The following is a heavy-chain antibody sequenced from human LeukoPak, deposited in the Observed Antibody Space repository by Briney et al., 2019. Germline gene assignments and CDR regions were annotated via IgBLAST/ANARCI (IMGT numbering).Heavy chain of an antibody. D-gene: IGHD2-15*01. J-gene: IGHJ5*02. CDR3: ARDGCSGGSCKYNWFDP. V-gene: IGHV4-61*02. CDR2: IYTSGST. CDR1: GGSISSGSYY. Sequence: PSETLSLTCTVSGGSISSGSYYWSWLRQPAGKGLEWIGRIYTSGSTNYNPSLKSRITISVDTSKNQFSRKLSSVTAAGTAVYYCARDGCSGGSCKYNWFDPWGQGTLVTVSS.